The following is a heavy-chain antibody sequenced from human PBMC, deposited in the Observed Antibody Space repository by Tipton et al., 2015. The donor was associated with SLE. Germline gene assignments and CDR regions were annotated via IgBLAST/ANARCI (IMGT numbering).Heavy chain of an antibody. D-gene: IGHD6-25*01. CDR1: GFSFSHYD. V-gene: IGHV3-48*03. J-gene: IGHJ4*02. Sequence: SLRLSCVASGFSFSHYDMNWVRQAPGKGLEWLSCISGSDNNVHYADAVKGRFTISRDNTENSVFLQMDSLRVEDTAVYYCVRDRLSAPAAYYLDYWGQGTLVTVPS. CDR2: ISGSDNNV. CDR3: VRDRLSAPAAYYLDY.